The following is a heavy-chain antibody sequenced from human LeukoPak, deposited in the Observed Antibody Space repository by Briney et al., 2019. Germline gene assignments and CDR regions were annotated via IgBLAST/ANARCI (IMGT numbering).Heavy chain of an antibody. CDR3: ARPSKYYYDSSGSYVGYFQH. Sequence: PSETLSLTCSFSXGSVSSGISYWSWFRQPPGKGLEWIGYIYYSGSTNYNPSLKSRVTISVDTSKNQFSLKLSSVTAADTAVYYCARPSKYYYDSSGSYVGYFQHWGQGTLVTVSS. J-gene: IGHJ1*01. V-gene: IGHV4-61*01. D-gene: IGHD3-22*01. CDR2: IYYSGST. CDR1: XGSVSSGISY.